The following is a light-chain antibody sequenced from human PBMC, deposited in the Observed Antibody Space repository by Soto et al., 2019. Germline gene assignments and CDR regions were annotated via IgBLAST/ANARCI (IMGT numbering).Light chain of an antibody. J-gene: IGKJ4*01. CDR3: QQYNTWPLT. CDR2: VAS. CDR1: QSVSSN. V-gene: IGKV3-15*01. Sequence: EIVMTQSPATLSVSPGERATLSCRASQSVSSNLAWYQQKPGQAPRLLIYVASTRATGIPARFSGSGSGTEFTLIISSLQSEDFAVYYCQQYNTWPLTFGGGTKVEIK.